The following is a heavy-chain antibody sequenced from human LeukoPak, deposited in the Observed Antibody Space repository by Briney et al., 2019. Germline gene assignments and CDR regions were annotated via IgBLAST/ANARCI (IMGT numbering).Heavy chain of an antibody. CDR1: GYTFTSYV. D-gene: IGHD6-19*01. CDR3: ARASGIAVAEDAFDI. CDR2: ISAYNGNT. J-gene: IGHJ3*02. Sequence: ASVNVSCKASGYTFTSYVISWVRQAPGQGLEWMGWISAYNGNTNYAQKLQGRVTMTTDTSTSTAYMELSSLRSEDTAVYYCARASGIAVAEDAFDIWGQGTMVTVSS. V-gene: IGHV1-18*01.